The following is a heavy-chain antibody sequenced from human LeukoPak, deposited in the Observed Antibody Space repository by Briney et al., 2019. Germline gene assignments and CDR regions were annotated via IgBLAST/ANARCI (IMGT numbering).Heavy chain of an antibody. Sequence: PGGSLRLSCTASGFTFGDYAMSWVRQAPGKGLEWVGFIRSKAYGGTTEYAASVKGRFTISRDDSKSIAYLQMNSLKTEDTAVYYCTREMVAAAGSWSGYYYYGMDVWGKGTTVTVSS. CDR3: TREMVAAAGSWSGYYYYGMDV. J-gene: IGHJ6*04. D-gene: IGHD6-13*01. V-gene: IGHV3-49*04. CDR1: GFTFGDYA. CDR2: IRSKAYGGTT.